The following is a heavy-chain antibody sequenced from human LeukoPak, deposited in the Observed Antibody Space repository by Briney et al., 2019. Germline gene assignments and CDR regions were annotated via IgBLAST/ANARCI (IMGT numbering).Heavy chain of an antibody. Sequence: PGGSLKLSCAASGFTFSGSAMHWVRQASGKGLEWVGRIRSKANSYATAYAASVKGRFTISRDDSKNTAYLQMNSLKTEDTAVYYCTRSRGYSGYDVHGHYIWGRGYFDYWGQGTLVTVSS. J-gene: IGHJ4*02. CDR3: TRSRGYSGYDVHGHYIWGRGYFDY. D-gene: IGHD5-12*01. CDR2: IRSKANSYAT. V-gene: IGHV3-73*01. CDR1: GFTFSGSA.